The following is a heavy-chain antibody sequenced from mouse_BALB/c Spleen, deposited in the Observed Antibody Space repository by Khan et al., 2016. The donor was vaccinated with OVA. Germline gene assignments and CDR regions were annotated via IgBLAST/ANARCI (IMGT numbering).Heavy chain of an antibody. CDR3: ARNAYFGNYFDY. V-gene: IGHV1S81*02. D-gene: IGHD2-10*01. Sequence: QVQLQQPGAELVKPGASVKLSCKASGYTFTNYWVHWVKQGPGQGLEWIGEIYPGDGRVNYTEKFKNKASLTVDRSSSTAYMQLSSLTSEDSAVDYCARNAYFGNYFDYWGQGTTLTVSS. J-gene: IGHJ2*01. CDR2: IYPGDGRV. CDR1: GYTFTNYW.